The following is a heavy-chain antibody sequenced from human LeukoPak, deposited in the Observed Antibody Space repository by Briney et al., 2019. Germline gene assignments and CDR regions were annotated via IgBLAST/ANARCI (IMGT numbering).Heavy chain of an antibody. Sequence: GGSLRLSCAASGFTFSSYWMHWVRQAPGKGLVWVSRINSDGSIINYADSVKGRFTISRDNAKNTLYLQMKSLRADDTAVYYCARVLGGNPSGYWGQGTLVTVSS. CDR1: GFTFSSYW. V-gene: IGHV3-74*01. CDR2: INSDGSII. J-gene: IGHJ4*02. CDR3: ARVLGGNPSGY. D-gene: IGHD4-23*01.